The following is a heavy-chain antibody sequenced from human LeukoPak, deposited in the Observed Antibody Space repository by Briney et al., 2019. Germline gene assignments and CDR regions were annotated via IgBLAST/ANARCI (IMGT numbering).Heavy chain of an antibody. J-gene: IGHJ4*02. CDR1: GFTFSNNW. V-gene: IGHV3-7*04. CDR2: IKLEGSDK. CDR3: ARDFD. Sequence: GGSLRLSCAASGFTFSNNWMSWVRQAPGKGLEWVANIKLEGSDKYYVDSVKGRFTISRDNAKNSLYLEMNSLRAEDTAVYYCARDFDWGQGTLVTVSS.